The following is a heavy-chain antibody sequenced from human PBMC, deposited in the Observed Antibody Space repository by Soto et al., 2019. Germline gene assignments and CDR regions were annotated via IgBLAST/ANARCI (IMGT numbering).Heavy chain of an antibody. J-gene: IGHJ4*02. V-gene: IGHV1-69*02. CDR2: IIPILGIA. CDR1: GGTFSSYT. D-gene: IGHD3-22*01. CDR3: ARVLGGYYDSSGYYPFGY. Sequence: ASVKVSCKASGGTFSSYTISWVRQAPGQGLEWMGRIIPILGIANYAQKFQGRVTITADKSTSTAYMELSSLRSEDTAVYYCARVLGGYYDSSGYYPFGYWGQGTLVTVSS.